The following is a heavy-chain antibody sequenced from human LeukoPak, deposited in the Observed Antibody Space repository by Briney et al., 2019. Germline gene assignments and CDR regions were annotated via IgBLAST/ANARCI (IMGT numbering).Heavy chain of an antibody. V-gene: IGHV4-39*07. CDR2: INHSGSI. CDR3: ASPDCSGGSCQSGVFGY. Sequence: SETLSLTCTVSGGSISSSSYYWGWIRQPPGKGLEWIGEINHSGSINYNPSLKSRVTISIDTSKNQFSLKLSSVTAADTAVYYCASPDCSGGSCQSGVFGYWGQGTLVTVSS. J-gene: IGHJ4*02. D-gene: IGHD2-15*01. CDR1: GGSISSSSYY.